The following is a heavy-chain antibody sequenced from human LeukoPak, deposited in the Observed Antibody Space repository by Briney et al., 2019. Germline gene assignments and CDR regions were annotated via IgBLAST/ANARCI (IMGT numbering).Heavy chain of an antibody. J-gene: IGHJ6*03. CDR1: GFTFDDYA. CDR2: ISWDGGST. V-gene: IGHV3-43D*03. Sequence: PGGSLRLSCAASGFTFDDYAMHWVRQAPGKGLEWVSLISWDGGSTYYADSVEGRFTISRDNSKNTLYLQMNSLRAEDTAVYYCAKAPNYYGSGSYSYNYYYYMDVWGKGTTVTISS. D-gene: IGHD3-10*01. CDR3: AKAPNYYGSGSYSYNYYYYMDV.